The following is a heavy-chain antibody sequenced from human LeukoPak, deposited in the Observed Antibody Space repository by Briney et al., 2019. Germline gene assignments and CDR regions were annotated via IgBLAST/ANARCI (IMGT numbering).Heavy chain of an antibody. J-gene: IGHJ6*03. D-gene: IGHD6-13*01. CDR1: GFTFSSFG. V-gene: IGHV3-30*02. CDR3: AKGTSGIIAGGHDYYMDV. Sequence: GGSLRLSCAASGFTFSSFGMNWVRQAPGKGLEWVTFLRYDGIAIQYADSVKGRFPISRDNSKNALYLQMISLRPEDTAVYFCAKGTSGIIAGGHDYYMDVWGKGTTVTTSS. CDR2: LRYDGIAI.